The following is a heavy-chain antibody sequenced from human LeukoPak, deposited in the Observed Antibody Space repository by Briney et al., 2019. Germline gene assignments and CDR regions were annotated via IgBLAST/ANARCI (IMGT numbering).Heavy chain of an antibody. Sequence: GGSLRLSCAASGFTFSIYGMHWVRQAPGKGLEWVAFIAHDGGNKYYADSVKGRFTISRDNAKNSLYLQMNSLRAEDTAVYYCAREARGILKWELLRQGVDYWGQGTLVTVSS. CDR2: IAHDGGNK. V-gene: IGHV3-33*08. J-gene: IGHJ4*02. CDR1: GFTFSIYG. CDR3: AREARGILKWELLRQGVDY. D-gene: IGHD1-26*01.